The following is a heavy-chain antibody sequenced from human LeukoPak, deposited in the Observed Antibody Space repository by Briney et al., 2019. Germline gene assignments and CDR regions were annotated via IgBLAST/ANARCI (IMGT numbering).Heavy chain of an antibody. CDR3: ARFSLRGYDSSGYLSY. J-gene: IGHJ4*02. D-gene: IGHD3-22*01. CDR2: IYPGDSDT. Sequence: GESLQISCKGSGYSFTSYWIGWVRQMPGKGLEWMGTIYPGDSDTRYSPSFQGQVTISADKSISTAYLQWSSLKASDTAMYYCARFSLRGYDSSGYLSYWGQGTLVTVSS. V-gene: IGHV5-51*01. CDR1: GYSFTSYW.